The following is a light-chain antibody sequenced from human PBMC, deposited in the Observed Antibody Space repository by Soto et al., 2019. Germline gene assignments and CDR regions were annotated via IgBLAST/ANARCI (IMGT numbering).Light chain of an antibody. J-gene: IGKJ5*01. CDR3: QQYNNWPIT. V-gene: IGKV3-15*01. Sequence: EIVMTQSPATLSVSPGERATLSCRASQSVSSNLAWYQQKPGQAPRLLIYGASTRATGIPARFSGSGSGTEFTLTISSLPSEDFAVYSCQQYNNWPITFGQGTRLEIK. CDR2: GAS. CDR1: QSVSSN.